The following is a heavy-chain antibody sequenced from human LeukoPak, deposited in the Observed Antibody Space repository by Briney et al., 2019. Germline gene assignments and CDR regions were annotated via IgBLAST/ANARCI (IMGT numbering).Heavy chain of an antibody. J-gene: IGHJ5*01. V-gene: IGHV4-39*01. D-gene: IGHD6-13*01. Sequence: SETLSLTCTVSGGSISSRGYYCGWIRQPPGKGLEWIGSIPYSGSTYNNPSLKSPVTVSADTSKNQFSLKLSSVTAADTAVYYCARGAAAGIDSWGQGILVTVSS. CDR2: IPYSGST. CDR1: GGSISSRGYY. CDR3: ARGAAAGIDS.